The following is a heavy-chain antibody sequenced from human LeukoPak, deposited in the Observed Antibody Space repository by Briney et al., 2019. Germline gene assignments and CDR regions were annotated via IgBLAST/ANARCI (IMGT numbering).Heavy chain of an antibody. CDR3: ARDPGSSWYRFDY. CDR2: IYYSGST. CDR1: GGSISSYY. J-gene: IGHJ4*02. V-gene: IGHV4-59*01. Sequence: SETLSLTCTVSGGSISSYYWSWIRQPPGKGLEWIGYIYYSGSTNYNPSLKSRDTISVDTSKNQFSLKLSSVTAADTAVYYCARDPGSSWYRFDYWGQGTLVTVSS. D-gene: IGHD6-13*01.